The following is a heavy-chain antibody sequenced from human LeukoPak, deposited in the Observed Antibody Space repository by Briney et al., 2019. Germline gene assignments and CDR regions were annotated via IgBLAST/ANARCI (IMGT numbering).Heavy chain of an antibody. J-gene: IGHJ6*02. Sequence: PGGSLRLSCAASGFTVSSNYMSWVRQAPGKGLEWVSVIYSGGSTYYADSVKGRFTISRDNSKNTLYLQMNGLRAEDTAVYYCARQDTAMVTGYYYGMDVWGQGTTVTVSS. CDR2: IYSGGST. D-gene: IGHD5-18*01. CDR1: GFTVSSNY. CDR3: ARQDTAMVTGYYYGMDV. V-gene: IGHV3-53*01.